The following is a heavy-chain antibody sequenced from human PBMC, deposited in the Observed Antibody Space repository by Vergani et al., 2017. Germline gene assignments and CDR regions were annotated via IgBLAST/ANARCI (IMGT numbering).Heavy chain of an antibody. CDR2: ISYDGSNK. V-gene: IGHV3-30-3*01. Sequence: QVQLVESGGGVVHPGRSLRLSCAASGFTFSSYAMHWVRQAPGKGLEWVAVISYDGSNKYYADSVKGRFTISRDNSKNTLYLQMNSLRAEDTAVYYCARDSDDYGDYVVTAIPSYYGMDVWGQGTTVTVSS. CDR3: ARDSDDYGDYVVTAIPSYYGMDV. D-gene: IGHD2-21*02. J-gene: IGHJ6*02. CDR1: GFTFSSYA.